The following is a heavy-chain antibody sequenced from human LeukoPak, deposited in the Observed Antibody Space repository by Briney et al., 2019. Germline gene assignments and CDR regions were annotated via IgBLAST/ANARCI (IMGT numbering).Heavy chain of an antibody. J-gene: IGHJ3*02. CDR1: GGSISSYY. D-gene: IGHD2-2*01. CDR3: ARGGYCSSTSCPEGGDAFDI. CDR2: IYYSGST. Sequence: PSETLSLTCTVSGGSISSYYWSWIRQPPGKGLEWIGYIYYSGSTNYNPSLKSRVTISVDTSKNQFSLKLSSVTAAGTAVYYCARGGYCSSTSCPEGGDAFDIWGQGTMVTVSS. V-gene: IGHV4-59*01.